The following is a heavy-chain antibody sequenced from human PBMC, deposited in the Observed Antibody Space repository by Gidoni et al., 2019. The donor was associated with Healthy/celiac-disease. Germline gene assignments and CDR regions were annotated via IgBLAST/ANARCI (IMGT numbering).Heavy chain of an antibody. J-gene: IGHJ3*02. D-gene: IGHD3-22*01. CDR3: ASNYYDSSGYYPDAFDI. V-gene: IGHV4-39*01. CDR1: GGSIRRSSYY. CDR2: IYYSGST. Sequence: QLQLQESGPGLVKPSETLSLTCTVSGGSIRRSSYYWGWIRQPPGKGLEWIGSIYYSGSTYYNPSLKSRVTISVDTSKNQFSLKLSSVTAADTAVYYCASNYYDSSGYYPDAFDIWGQGTMVTVSS.